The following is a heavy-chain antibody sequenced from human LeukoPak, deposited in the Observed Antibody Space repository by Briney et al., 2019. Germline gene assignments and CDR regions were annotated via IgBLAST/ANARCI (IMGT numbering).Heavy chain of an antibody. J-gene: IGHJ3*02. CDR1: GYSISSVYY. D-gene: IGHD6-19*01. Sequence: SETLSLTCTVSGYSISSVYYWGWIRQPPGKGLEWIGSIYHSGSTYYNPSLKSRVTISVDTSKNQFSLKLSSVTAADTAVYYCARATPGYSSGWYEGPEAFDIWGQGTMVTVSS. CDR3: ARATPGYSSGWYEGPEAFDI. CDR2: IYHSGST. V-gene: IGHV4-38-2*02.